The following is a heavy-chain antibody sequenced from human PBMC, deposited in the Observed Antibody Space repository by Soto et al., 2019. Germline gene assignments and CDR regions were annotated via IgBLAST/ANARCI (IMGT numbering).Heavy chain of an antibody. J-gene: IGHJ5*02. CDR1: GFTFSSYG. CDR2: ISYDGSNK. D-gene: IGHD4-17*01. V-gene: IGHV3-30*18. Sequence: QVQLVESGGGVVQPGRSLRLSCAASGFTFSSYGMHWVRQAPGKGLEWVAVISYDGSNKYYADSVKGRFTISRDNSKNTLYLQMKSLRAEDTAVYYCAKDVGSTVTTNWFDPWGQGTLVTVSS. CDR3: AKDVGSTVTTNWFDP.